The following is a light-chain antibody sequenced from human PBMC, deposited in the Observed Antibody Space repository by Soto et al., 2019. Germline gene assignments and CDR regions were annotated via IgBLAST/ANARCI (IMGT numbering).Light chain of an antibody. J-gene: IGLJ1*01. V-gene: IGLV2-23*01. CDR2: EGS. CDR3: CSYAGSGSYV. CDR1: SIGLGSYNL. Sequence: QSALTQPASVSGSPGQSTTISCTGTSIGLGSYNLVSWYQHHPGKAPKLMIYEGSKRPSGVSNRFSGSKSGNTASLTISGLQAEDEADYSCCSYAGSGSYVFXTGTKVTVL.